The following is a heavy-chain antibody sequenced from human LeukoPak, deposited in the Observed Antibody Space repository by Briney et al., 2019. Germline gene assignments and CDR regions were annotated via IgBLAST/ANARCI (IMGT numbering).Heavy chain of an antibody. CDR2: INSDGSST. CDR1: GFTFSSYW. CDR3: AELGITMIGGV. V-gene: IGHV3-74*01. D-gene: IGHD3-10*02. Sequence: GGSLRLSCAASGFTFSSYWMHWVRQAPGKGLVWVSRINSDGSSTSYAGSVKGRFTISRDNAKNTLYLQMNSLRAEDTAVYYCAELGITMIGGVWGKGTTVTISS. J-gene: IGHJ6*04.